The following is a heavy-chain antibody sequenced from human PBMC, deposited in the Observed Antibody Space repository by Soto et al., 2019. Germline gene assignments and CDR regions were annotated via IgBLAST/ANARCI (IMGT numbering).Heavy chain of an antibody. Sequence: SVKVACKASGGTFSSYAISWVRQAPGQGLEWMGGIIPISGTTKYAQKFQGRVTMTGDTSTSTVYMELSSLRSEDSAVYYCAREWANNTLIGGVSYRYYHRIAFSGQGTTVLVSS. CDR2: IIPISGTT. V-gene: IGHV1-69*06. CDR3: AREWANNTLIGGVSYRYYHRIAF. D-gene: IGHD3-16*01. CDR1: GGTFSSYA. J-gene: IGHJ6*02.